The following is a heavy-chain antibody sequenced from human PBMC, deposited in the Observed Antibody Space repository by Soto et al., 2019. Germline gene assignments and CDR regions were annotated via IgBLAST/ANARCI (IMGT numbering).Heavy chain of an antibody. J-gene: IGHJ6*03. Sequence: QVQLVQSGAEVKKPGSSVKVSCKASGGTFSSYTISWVRQAPGQGLEWMGRIIPILGIANYAQKFQGRVTITAEQSTSRAYMELSSLRSEDTDVYYCAQPGVGYDFWSGKENYYYYYYMDVWGKGTTVTVSS. CDR2: IIPILGIA. CDR1: GGTFSSYT. D-gene: IGHD3-3*01. V-gene: IGHV1-69*02. CDR3: AQPGVGYDFWSGKENYYYYYYMDV.